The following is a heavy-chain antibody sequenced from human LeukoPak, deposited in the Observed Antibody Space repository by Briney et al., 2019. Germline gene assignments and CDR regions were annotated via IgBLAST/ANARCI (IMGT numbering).Heavy chain of an antibody. CDR2: INAGNGNT. V-gene: IGHV1-3*03. CDR1: GYTFTSYA. D-gene: IGHD5-12*01. J-gene: IGHJ6*03. Sequence: GASVKVSCKASGYTFTSYAMHWVRQAPGQRLEWMGWINAGNGNTKYSPEFQGRVTMTRNTSISTAYMELSSLRSEDTAVYYCARGYSGYYYYYYMDVWGKGTTVTISS. CDR3: ARGYSGYYYYYYMDV.